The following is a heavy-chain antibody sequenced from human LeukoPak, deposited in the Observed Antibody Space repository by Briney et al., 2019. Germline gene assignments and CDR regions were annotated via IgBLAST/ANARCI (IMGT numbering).Heavy chain of an antibody. V-gene: IGHV3-7*01. CDR3: TVQRWLQSNFDY. Sequence: GGSLRLSCAASGFTFSNYWMFWVRQAPGKGLEWVANIKQDGSEKNYVDSVKGRFTISRDNAENSLYMQMNSLRAEDTAVYYCTVQRWLQSNFDYWGQGTLVTVSS. D-gene: IGHD5-24*01. CDR1: GFTFSNYW. CDR2: IKQDGSEK. J-gene: IGHJ4*02.